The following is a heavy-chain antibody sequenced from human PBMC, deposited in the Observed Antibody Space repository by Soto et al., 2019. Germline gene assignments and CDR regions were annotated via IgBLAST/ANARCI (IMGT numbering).Heavy chain of an antibody. CDR1: TGSFSNYY. Sequence: SETLSLTCAVFTGSFSNYYWSWIRQSPGKGLEWIGEINQSGTTNYNPSLKSRVTISVDTSKNQFSLRLSSVTVADTAVYFCARSYPRYCYGDSCYSHYFYGMDVWGQGTTVTVSS. V-gene: IGHV4-34*01. CDR2: INQSGTT. D-gene: IGHD2-15*01. J-gene: IGHJ6*02. CDR3: ARSYPRYCYGDSCYSHYFYGMDV.